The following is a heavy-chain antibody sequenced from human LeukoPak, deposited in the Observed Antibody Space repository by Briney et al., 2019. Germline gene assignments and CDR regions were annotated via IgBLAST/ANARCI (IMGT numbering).Heavy chain of an antibody. Sequence: QPGGSLRPSCAASGFTFSSYAMTWVRQAPGKGLEWVSAISASGGNTYYADSVKGRFTISRDNSKRTLYLQMNSLRAEDTAVYYCAKVLDSSGYYYYFHYWGQGTLVTVSS. CDR3: AKVLDSSGYYYYFHY. V-gene: IGHV3-23*01. CDR1: GFTFSSYA. J-gene: IGHJ4*02. D-gene: IGHD3-22*01. CDR2: ISASGGNT.